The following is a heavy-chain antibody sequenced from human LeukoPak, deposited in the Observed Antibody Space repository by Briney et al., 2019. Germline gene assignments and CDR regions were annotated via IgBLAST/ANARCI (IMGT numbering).Heavy chain of an antibody. CDR3: ARVRDTYYYDSSGQQFDY. CDR2: IKHGGST. V-gene: IGHV4-34*01. D-gene: IGHD3-22*01. CDR1: GGSFSGYC. Sequence: AETLSPTWAVYGGSFSGYCWSWIRQPPGKGLEWIGLIKHGGSTDYNPSLKSRGTISVDAAKNQGSLKLSSVTAADTAVYYCARVRDTYYYDSSGQQFDYWGQGTLVTVSS. J-gene: IGHJ4*02.